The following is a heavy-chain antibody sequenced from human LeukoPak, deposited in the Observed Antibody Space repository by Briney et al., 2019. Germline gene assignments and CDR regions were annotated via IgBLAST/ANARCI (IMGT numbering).Heavy chain of an antibody. J-gene: IGHJ4*02. D-gene: IGHD3-9*01. Sequence: PSETLSLTCTVSGGSISSYYWSWIRQPPGKGLEWIAFIYYSGSTNYNPSLKSRVTISVDTSKNQFSLKLSSVTAADTAVYYCARDFDPFDYWGQGTLVTVSS. V-gene: IGHV4-59*01. CDR1: GGSISSYY. CDR3: ARDFDPFDY. CDR2: IYYSGST.